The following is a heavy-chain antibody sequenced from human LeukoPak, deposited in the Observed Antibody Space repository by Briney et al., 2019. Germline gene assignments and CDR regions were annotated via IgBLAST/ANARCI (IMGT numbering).Heavy chain of an antibody. CDR1: GFTFGDYS. D-gene: IGHD3-9*01. Sequence: GRSLRLSCTASGFTFGDYSMSWVRQAPGKGLEWVGFIRSKAYGGTTEYAASVKGRFTISRDDSKSIAYLQMNSLKTEDTAVYYCTREILTPTHTLAMDVWGKGTTVTVSS. CDR2: IRSKAYGGTT. V-gene: IGHV3-49*04. J-gene: IGHJ6*04. CDR3: TREILTPTHTLAMDV.